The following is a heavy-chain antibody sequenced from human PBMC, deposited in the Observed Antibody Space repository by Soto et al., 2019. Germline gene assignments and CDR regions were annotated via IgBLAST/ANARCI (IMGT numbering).Heavy chain of an antibody. CDR1: GFTFVMYA. CDR3: VRAGWFAEGYFDF. V-gene: IGHV1-3*01. J-gene: IGHJ4*02. D-gene: IGHD3-10*01. Sequence: ASVKVSCKASGFTFVMYAIHWVRQAPGQGLEWMAWINAGNGHTTYSQKFQGRVTITRDTSARTVYMELRSLRFEDTATYYCVRAGWFAEGYFDFWGQGTPVTVSS. CDR2: INAGNGHT.